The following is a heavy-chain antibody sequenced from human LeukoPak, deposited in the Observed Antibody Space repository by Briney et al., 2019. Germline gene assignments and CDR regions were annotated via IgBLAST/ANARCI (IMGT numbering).Heavy chain of an antibody. CDR1: GYSISRDYY. D-gene: IGHD3-22*01. CDR3: AREDYTYYYDSSGYYLDY. J-gene: IGHJ4*02. Sequence: SETLSLTCTVSGYSISRDYYWGWIRQPPGKGLEWMGSIYHSGRTYYNPSLNSRITISVDTSKNQFSLKLSSVAAADTAVYYCAREDYTYYYDSSGYYLDYWGQGTLVTVSS. V-gene: IGHV4-38-2*02. CDR2: IYHSGRT.